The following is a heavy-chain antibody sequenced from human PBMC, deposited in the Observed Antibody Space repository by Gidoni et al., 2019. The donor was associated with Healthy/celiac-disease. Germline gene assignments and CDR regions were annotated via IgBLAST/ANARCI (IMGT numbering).Heavy chain of an antibody. CDR3: ARDQADIVTGYYLPSHFDY. CDR1: GGTFSSYA. V-gene: IGHV1-69*01. CDR2: IIPILGTA. Sequence: QVQLVQSGAEVQKPGSSVKVSCKASGGTFSSYAISWVRQAPAQGLEWMGGIIPILGTAKDEQKFKGRVTSTADESTSTDYMELSRLRSEDTAVYYCARDQADIVTGYYLPSHFDYWGQGTLVTVSS. J-gene: IGHJ4*02. D-gene: IGHD3-9*01.